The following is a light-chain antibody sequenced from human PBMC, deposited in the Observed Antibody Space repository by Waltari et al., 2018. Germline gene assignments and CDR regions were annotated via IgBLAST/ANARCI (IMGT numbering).Light chain of an antibody. CDR3: QKYNSAPWT. CDR1: QCISNY. V-gene: IGKV1-27*01. CDR2: AAS. J-gene: IGKJ1*01. Sequence: DIQMTQSPSSLSASVGDRVTITCRAIQCISNYLAGHQHKPGKVPKRLIYAASTLQSGVPSRFSCSGSGTDFTLTSSSLQPEDVATYHCQKYNSAPWTFGQGTKVEIK.